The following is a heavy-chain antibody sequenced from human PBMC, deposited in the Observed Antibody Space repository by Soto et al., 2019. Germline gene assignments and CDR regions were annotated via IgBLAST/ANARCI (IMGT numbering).Heavy chain of an antibody. CDR3: AHRGLVGSSGWYYKWYYFDY. CDR1: GFSLSTSGVG. D-gene: IGHD6-19*01. Sequence: QITLKESGPTLVKPTQTLTLTCTFSGFSLSTSGVGVGWIRQPPGKALEWLALIYWDDDKRYSPSLKSRLTITKDTSXXQXVXXMTNMDPVDTATYYCAHRGLVGSSGWYYKWYYFDYWGQGTMVTVSS. J-gene: IGHJ4*02. CDR2: IYWDDDK. V-gene: IGHV2-5*02.